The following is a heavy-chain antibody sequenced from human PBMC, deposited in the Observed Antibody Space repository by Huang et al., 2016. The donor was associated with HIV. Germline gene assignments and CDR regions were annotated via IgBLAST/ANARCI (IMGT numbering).Heavy chain of an antibody. D-gene: IGHD3-22*01. CDR3: ARDPKYHRIGYYRQRRGIDI. V-gene: IGHV1-18*01. CDR2: IRASRWDT. J-gene: IGHJ3*02. CDR1: GYTFTSYG. Sequence: QIQLMQSGPELKQPGASVKVSCKASGYTFTSYGITCVRQAPGQGPEWMGWIRASRWDTEYAQKFQGRVTLTTDTSTNIAYMELRSLRSDDTAKYYCARDPKYHRIGYYRQRRGIDIWGQGTMVIVSS.